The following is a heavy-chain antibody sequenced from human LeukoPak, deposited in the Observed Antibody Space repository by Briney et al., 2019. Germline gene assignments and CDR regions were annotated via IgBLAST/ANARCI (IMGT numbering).Heavy chain of an antibody. V-gene: IGHV3-23*01. CDR1: GFTFSSYA. CDR3: XXXDLLTGYPYYFDF. Sequence: GGSLRLSCAVSGFTFSSYAMSWVRQAPGKGLEWVSGISGGGGSTYYAHSVKGRFTISRDNSKNTLYLQMNSLRAEDTAVYYCXXXDLLTGYPYYFDFWGQGTLVTVSS. CDR2: ISGGGGST. D-gene: IGHD3-9*01. J-gene: IGHJ4*02.